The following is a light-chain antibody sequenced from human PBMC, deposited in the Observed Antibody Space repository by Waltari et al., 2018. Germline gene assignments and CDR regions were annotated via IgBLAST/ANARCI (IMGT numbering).Light chain of an antibody. J-gene: IGLJ1*01. CDR2: DVN. CDR3: SSYSSTTTLV. CDR1: SSDFGGYNY. Sequence: HSALTQPASVSGSPGQSITISCTGSSSDFGGYNYFSWYQQHPGKAPKLIIYDVNNRPSGVSGRFFGSKSGYTASLTISGLQAEDEADYYCSSYSSTTTLVFGFGTKVTVL. V-gene: IGLV2-14*03.